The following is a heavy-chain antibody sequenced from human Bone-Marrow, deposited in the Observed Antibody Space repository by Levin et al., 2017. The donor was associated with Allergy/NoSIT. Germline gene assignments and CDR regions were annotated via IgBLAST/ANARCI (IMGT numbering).Heavy chain of an antibody. CDR3: ARASPPHMRYFDI. CDR2: ISAYNGNT. D-gene: IGHD2-21*01. Sequence: GESLKISCKASGYTFTSYGISWVRQAPGQGLEWMGWISAYNGNTNYAQKLQGRVTMTTDTSTSTAYMELRSLRSDDTAVYYCARASPPHMRYFDIWGQGTMVTVSS. V-gene: IGHV1-18*01. CDR1: GYTFTSYG. J-gene: IGHJ3*02.